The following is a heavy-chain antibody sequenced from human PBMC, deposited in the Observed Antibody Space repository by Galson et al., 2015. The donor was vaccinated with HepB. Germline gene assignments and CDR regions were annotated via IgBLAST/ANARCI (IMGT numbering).Heavy chain of an antibody. CDR2: ISYDGSNK. J-gene: IGHJ6*02. CDR1: GFTFSSYA. Sequence: SLRLSCAASGFTFSSYAMHWVRQAPGKGLGWVAVISYDGSNKYYADSVKGRFTISRDNSKNTLYLQMNSLRAEDTAVYYCARETSIAARKAYYGMDVWGQGTTVTVSS. D-gene: IGHD6-6*01. V-gene: IGHV3-30-3*01. CDR3: ARETSIAARKAYYGMDV.